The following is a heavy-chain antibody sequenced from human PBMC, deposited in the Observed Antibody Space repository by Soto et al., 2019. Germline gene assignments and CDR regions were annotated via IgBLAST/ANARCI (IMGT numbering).Heavy chain of an antibody. D-gene: IGHD3-22*01. CDR3: AKDXPVTMTVVPLWFDP. J-gene: IGHJ5*02. Sequence: EVQLLESGGGLVQPGGSLRLSCAASGFTFSSYAMSWVRQAPGKGLEWVSTISGSGGSTYYADSVKGRFTISRDNXXNTLYLXMNSLRVXDTAVYYCAKDXPVTMTVVPLWFDPWGQXTLVXXXS. CDR2: ISGSGGST. V-gene: IGHV3-23*01. CDR1: GFTFSSYA.